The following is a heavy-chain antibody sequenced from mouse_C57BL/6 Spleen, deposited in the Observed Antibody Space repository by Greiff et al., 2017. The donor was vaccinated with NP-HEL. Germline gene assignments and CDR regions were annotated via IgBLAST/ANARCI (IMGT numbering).Heavy chain of an antibody. CDR1: GFTFSSYT. CDR2: ISGGGGNT. V-gene: IGHV5-9*01. D-gene: IGHD2-5*01. J-gene: IGHJ4*01. CDR3: ARQAYYSNYVYAMDY. Sequence: EVQRVESGGGLVKPGGSLKLSCAASGFTFSSYTMSWVRQTPEKRLEWVATISGGGGNTYYPDSVKGRFTISRDNAKNTLYLQMSSLRSEDTALYYCARQAYYSNYVYAMDYWGQGTSVTVSS.